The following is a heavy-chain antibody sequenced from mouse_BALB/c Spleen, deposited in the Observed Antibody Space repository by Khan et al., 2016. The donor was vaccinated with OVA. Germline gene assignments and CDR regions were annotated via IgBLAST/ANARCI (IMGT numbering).Heavy chain of an antibody. V-gene: IGHV3-2*02. CDR1: GYSITSDYA. CDR3: ARVHGGGFDY. J-gene: IGHJ2*01. CDR2: ISYSGNT. Sequence: VQLKESGPGLVKPSQSLSLTCTVTGYSITSDYAWNWIRQSPGNKLEWLGYISYSGNTKYNPSLKSRISVTRDTSKNPFFLQLNSVTTEDTATYYCARVHGGGFDYWGQGTTLTVSS.